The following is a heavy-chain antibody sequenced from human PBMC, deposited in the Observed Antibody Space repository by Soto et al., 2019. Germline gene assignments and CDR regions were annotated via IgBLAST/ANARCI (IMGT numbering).Heavy chain of an antibody. J-gene: IGHJ3*02. CDR1: GFTFSNYA. Sequence: GGSLRLSCSASGFTFSNYAMSWVRQSPGKGLEWVSAVSSTGTSPYYAGSVQVRFTISRDNSKNMFYLQMKSLRAEDTAIYYCAKSRPSGGYYYVEAFDIGGQGTMVNISS. D-gene: IGHD3-22*01. CDR2: VSSTGTSP. CDR3: AKSRPSGGYYYVEAFDI. V-gene: IGHV3-23*01.